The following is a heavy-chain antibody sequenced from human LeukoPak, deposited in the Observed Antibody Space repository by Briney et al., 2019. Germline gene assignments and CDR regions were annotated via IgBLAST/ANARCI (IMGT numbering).Heavy chain of an antibody. CDR2: ISGSGGST. Sequence: SGGSLRLSCAASGFTFSSYAMSWVRQAPGKGLEWVSAISGSGGSTYYADSVKGRFTISRDNSKNTLYLQMNSLRAEDTAVYYCAKALIYCTNGVCYKYYYYMDVWGKGTTVTVSS. CDR1: GFTFSSYA. CDR3: AKALIYCTNGVCYKYYYYMDV. J-gene: IGHJ6*03. V-gene: IGHV3-23*01. D-gene: IGHD2-8*01.